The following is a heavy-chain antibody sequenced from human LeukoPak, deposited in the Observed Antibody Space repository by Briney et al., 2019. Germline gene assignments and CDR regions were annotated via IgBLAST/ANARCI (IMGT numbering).Heavy chain of an antibody. V-gene: IGHV3-23*01. CDR1: GFTFSSYA. CDR3: AKYPAGERYYYMDV. J-gene: IGHJ6*03. CDR2: ISGSGGSS. D-gene: IGHD2-21*01. Sequence: GGSLRLSCAASGFTFSSYAMTWVRQAPGKGLGWVSAISGSGGSSYYADSVKGRFTISRDNSKNTLYLQMNSLTAEDTAVYYCAKYPAGERYYYMDVWGKGTTVTVSS.